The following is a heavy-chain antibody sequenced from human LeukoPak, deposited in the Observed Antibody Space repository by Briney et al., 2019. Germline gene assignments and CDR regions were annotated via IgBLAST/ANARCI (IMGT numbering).Heavy chain of an antibody. Sequence: PSGTLSLTCAVSGGSISSNNWWSWVRQPPGRGLEWIGEIYHSGSTNYNPSLKSRVTMSVDKSKNQFSLTLTSVTAADTALYYCARVSGYDWESFYDYWGQGSLVTVSS. D-gene: IGHD5-12*01. CDR1: GGSISSNNW. J-gene: IGHJ4*02. V-gene: IGHV4-4*02. CDR2: IYHSGST. CDR3: ARVSGYDWESFYDY.